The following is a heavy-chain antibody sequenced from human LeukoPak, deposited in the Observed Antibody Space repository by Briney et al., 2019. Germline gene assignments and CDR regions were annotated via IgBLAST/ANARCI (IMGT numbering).Heavy chain of an antibody. CDR2: ISSSGSTI. CDR3: AKDFTYYYDRDYD. J-gene: IGHJ4*02. D-gene: IGHD3-22*01. Sequence: GGSLRLSCAASGFTFSSYEMNWVRQAPGKGLEWVSYISSSGSTIYYADSVKGRFTVSRDNSKNTLYLQMNSLRLEDTAIYYCAKDFTYYYDRDYDWGQGTLVTVSS. V-gene: IGHV3-48*03. CDR1: GFTFSSYE.